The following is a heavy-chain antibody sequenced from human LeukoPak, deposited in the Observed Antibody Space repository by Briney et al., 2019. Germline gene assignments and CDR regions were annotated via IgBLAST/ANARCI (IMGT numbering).Heavy chain of an antibody. Sequence: GASVKVSCKASGYTFTSYGISRVRQAPGQGLEWMGWISAYNGNTNYAQKLQGRVTMTTDTSTSTAYMELRSLRSDDTAVYYCARVDESSGWYGYYYYYYMDVWGKGTTVTISS. CDR3: ARVDESSGWYGYYYYYYMDV. CDR1: GYTFTSYG. CDR2: ISAYNGNT. J-gene: IGHJ6*03. D-gene: IGHD6-19*01. V-gene: IGHV1-18*01.